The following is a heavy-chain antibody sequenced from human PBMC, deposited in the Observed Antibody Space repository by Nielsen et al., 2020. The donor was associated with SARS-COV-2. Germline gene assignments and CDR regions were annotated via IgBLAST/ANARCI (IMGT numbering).Heavy chain of an antibody. J-gene: IGHJ4*02. V-gene: IGHV4-34*01. CDR2: INHSGST. Sequence: GSLRLSCAVYGGSFSDYYWTWIRQAPGKGLEWIGEINHSGSTNYNPSLKSRIAIFVDTSKKQFSLKLSSVTAADTAVYYCARVDSGSYNVYMIYWGQGTLVTVSS. CDR3: ARVDSGSYNVYMIY. D-gene: IGHD1-26*01. CDR1: GGSFSDYY.